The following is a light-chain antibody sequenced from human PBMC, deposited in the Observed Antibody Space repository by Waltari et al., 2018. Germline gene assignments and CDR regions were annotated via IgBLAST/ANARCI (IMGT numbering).Light chain of an antibody. CDR2: DTD. Sequence: QSVFTQPPSVSAAPGQKVTISCSGGTAHIGNYYVSWYQHLPGAAPKLLIYDTDKRPSGIPDRFSASRSGTSATLGITGLQIGDEADYYCATWDNSLTDVVFGGGTKLTVL. V-gene: IGLV1-51*01. CDR1: TAHIGNYY. CDR3: ATWDNSLTDVV. J-gene: IGLJ2*01.